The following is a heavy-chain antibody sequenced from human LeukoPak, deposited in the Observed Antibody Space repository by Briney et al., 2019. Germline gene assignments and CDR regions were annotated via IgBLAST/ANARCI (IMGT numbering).Heavy chain of an antibody. D-gene: IGHD3-16*01. CDR2: ISYDGSNK. J-gene: IGHJ4*02. CDR3: ARDSPVGGFDY. V-gene: IGHV3-30*03. CDR1: GGSISSGG. Sequence: LSLTCTVSGGSISSGGYYWSWIRQAPGKGLEWVAVISYDGSNKYYADSVKGRFTISRDNSKNTLYLQMNSLRAEDTAVYHCARDSPVGGFDYWGQGTLVTVSS.